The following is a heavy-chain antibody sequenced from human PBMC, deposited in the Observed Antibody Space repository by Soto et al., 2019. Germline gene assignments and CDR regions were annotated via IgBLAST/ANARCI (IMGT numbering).Heavy chain of an antibody. CDR1: GGSVCSGGYY. V-gene: IGHV4-31*03. J-gene: IGHJ6*02. CDR3: ARAPPSYYYYGMDV. CDR2: ISYSGST. Sequence: SETLSITCTVSGGSVCSGGYYGSWIRQHPGKGLEWIGYISYSGSTYYNPSLKSRPTISVDTSKNQFSLKLSSVTAADTAVYYCARAPPSYYYYGMDVWGQGTTLTVSS.